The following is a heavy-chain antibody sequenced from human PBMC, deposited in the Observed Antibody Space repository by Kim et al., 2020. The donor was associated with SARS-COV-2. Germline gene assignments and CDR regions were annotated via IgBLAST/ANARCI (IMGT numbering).Heavy chain of an antibody. Sequence: GGSLRLSCAASGFTFTSYAMNWVRLAPGKGLEWVAVISYNGNYKYYADSVKGRFTISRDNSKNTLYLQMNSLRSEDTAVYYCARAIYTLRLGEFEAFDIWGQGTVITVSS. D-gene: IGHD3-16*01. CDR2: ISYNGNYK. V-gene: IGHV3-30*04. CDR1: GFTFTSYA. J-gene: IGHJ3*02. CDR3: ARAIYTLRLGEFEAFDI.